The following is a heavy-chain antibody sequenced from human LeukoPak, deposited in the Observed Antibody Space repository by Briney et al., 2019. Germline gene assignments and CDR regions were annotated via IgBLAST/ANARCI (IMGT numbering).Heavy chain of an antibody. V-gene: IGHV3-48*01. D-gene: IGHD5-12*01. Sequence: PGGSLRLSCAASGFTFNTYSMNWVRQAPGKGLEWVSYISSSSATIYYADSAKGRFTISRDNAKNSLYLQMDSLRAEDTAVYYCARGYLIVVTRGYYYSYMDVWGKGTTVTVSS. CDR2: ISSSSATI. J-gene: IGHJ6*03. CDR1: GFTFNTYS. CDR3: ARGYLIVVTRGYYYSYMDV.